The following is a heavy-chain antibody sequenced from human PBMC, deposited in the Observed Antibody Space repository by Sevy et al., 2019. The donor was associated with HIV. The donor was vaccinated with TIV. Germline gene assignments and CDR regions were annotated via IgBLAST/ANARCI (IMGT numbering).Heavy chain of an antibody. Sequence: GGSLRLSCAASGFTFRSYGMHWVRQAPGKGLEWVAGIFYDGNYKYYADSVKGRFSISRDNSENTLYVQMDSLRVEDTAVYYCAKESGSDWYFDYWGQGTLVTVSS. D-gene: IGHD2-21*01. J-gene: IGHJ4*02. CDR1: GFTFRSYG. V-gene: IGHV3-33*06. CDR3: AKESGSDWYFDY. CDR2: IFYDGNYK.